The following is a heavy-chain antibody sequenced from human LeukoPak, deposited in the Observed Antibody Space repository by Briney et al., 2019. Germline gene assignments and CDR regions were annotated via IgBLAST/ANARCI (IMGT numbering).Heavy chain of an antibody. Sequence: SETLSLTCTVSGGSISNNYWSWIRQPPGKALEWIGYMYYSGSTNYNPSLRSRVTISVDTSKNQFSLKLSSVTAADTAVYYCARVSYYDYVWGTYPRFLYYFDHWGQGPLVTVSS. J-gene: IGHJ4*02. CDR3: ARVSYYDYVWGTYPRFLYYFDH. CDR2: MYYSGST. CDR1: GGSISNNY. D-gene: IGHD3-16*02. V-gene: IGHV4-59*01.